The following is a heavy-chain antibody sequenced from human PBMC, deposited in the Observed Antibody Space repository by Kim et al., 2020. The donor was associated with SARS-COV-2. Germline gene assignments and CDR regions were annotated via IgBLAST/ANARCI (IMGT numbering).Heavy chain of an antibody. J-gene: IGHJ6*02. Sequence: SVKVSCKASGGTFSSYAISWVRQAPGQGLEWMGRIIPILGIANYAQKFQGRVTITADKSTSTAYMELSSLRSEDTAVYYCARGITMVRGVIPYYYYGMDVWGQGTTVTVSS. CDR2: IIPILGIA. D-gene: IGHD3-10*01. CDR3: ARGITMVRGVIPYYYYGMDV. V-gene: IGHV1-69*04. CDR1: GGTFSSYA.